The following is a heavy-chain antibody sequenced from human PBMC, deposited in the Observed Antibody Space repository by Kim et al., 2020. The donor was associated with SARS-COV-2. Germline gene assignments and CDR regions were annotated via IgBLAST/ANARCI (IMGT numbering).Heavy chain of an antibody. CDR2: INPNSGGT. Sequence: ASVKVSCKASGYTFTGYYMHWVRQAPGQGLEWMGWINPNSGGTNYAQKFQGRVTMTRDTSISTAYMELSSLRSDDTAVYYCARAIWELLARFDPWGQGTLVTVSS. V-gene: IGHV1-2*02. D-gene: IGHD1-26*01. CDR3: ARAIWELLARFDP. J-gene: IGHJ5*02. CDR1: GYTFTGYY.